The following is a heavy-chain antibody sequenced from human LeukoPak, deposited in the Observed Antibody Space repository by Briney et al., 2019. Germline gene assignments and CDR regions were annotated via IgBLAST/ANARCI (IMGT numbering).Heavy chain of an antibody. Sequence: GGSLRLSCGASGFXFSSYAMNWVRQAPGKGLEWVSVISSGGGSTYYADSVKGRFTVSRDNSKNTMYLQMNSLTAEDTAVYYCANRAVAGTRPFDYWGQGTLVTVSS. CDR1: GFXFSSYA. J-gene: IGHJ4*02. CDR2: ISSGGGST. CDR3: ANRAVAGTRPFDY. V-gene: IGHV3-23*01. D-gene: IGHD6-19*01.